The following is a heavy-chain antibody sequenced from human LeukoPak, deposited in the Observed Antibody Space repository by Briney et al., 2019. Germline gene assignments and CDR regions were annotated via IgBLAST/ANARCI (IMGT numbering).Heavy chain of an antibody. CDR3: AKTGDGGTNFDY. Sequence: GGSLRLSCAASGFTFSSYWMSWVRQAPGKGLEWVANIKQDGSEKYYVDSVKGRFTISRDNSKNSLYLQMNSLRTEDTALYYCAKTGDGGTNFDYWGQGTLVTVSS. D-gene: IGHD7-27*01. V-gene: IGHV3-7*03. J-gene: IGHJ4*02. CDR1: GFTFSSYW. CDR2: IKQDGSEK.